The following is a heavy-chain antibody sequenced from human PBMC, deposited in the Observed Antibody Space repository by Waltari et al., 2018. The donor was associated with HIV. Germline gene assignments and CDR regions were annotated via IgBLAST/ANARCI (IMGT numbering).Heavy chain of an antibody. CDR1: GYIFNDTA. Sequence: QVHLVESGGGVVQPGWHPRLSCAASGYIFNDTALHWVRQAPGKGLEWISFISYDGVNQNYADSVKGRFTISRDDSRSRLYLQMNSLRREDTAVYYCVRESKLPGEFYPFEYWGQGTLVTVSS. D-gene: IGHD3-10*01. J-gene: IGHJ4*02. CDR2: ISYDGVNQ. V-gene: IGHV3-30-3*01. CDR3: VRESKLPGEFYPFEY.